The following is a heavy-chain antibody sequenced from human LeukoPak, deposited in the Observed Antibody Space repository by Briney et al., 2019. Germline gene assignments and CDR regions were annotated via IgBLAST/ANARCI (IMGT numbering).Heavy chain of an antibody. D-gene: IGHD2-15*01. CDR2: IYYSGST. Sequence: SETLSLTCTVSGGSISSYYWSWIRQHPGKGLEWIGYIYYSGSTYYNPSLKSRVTISVDTSKNQFSLKLSSVTAADTAVYYCARSNAAWSHYYYYYYMDVWGKGTTVTVSS. J-gene: IGHJ6*03. CDR1: GGSISSYY. V-gene: IGHV4-59*06. CDR3: ARSNAAWSHYYYYYYMDV.